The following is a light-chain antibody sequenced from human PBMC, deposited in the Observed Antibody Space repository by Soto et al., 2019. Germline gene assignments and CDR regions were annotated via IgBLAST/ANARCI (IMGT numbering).Light chain of an antibody. V-gene: IGKV3-15*01. J-gene: IGKJ4*01. CDR1: QSVSND. CDR3: QQYNNWPPT. Sequence: EIVMTQSPATLSVSPGERATLSCRASQSVSNDLAWYQQKPGQAPRLLIYGASTRATGIPARFSGSGSGTEFTLTISSLHSEDFSVYYCQQYNNWPPTFGGGTKVDVK. CDR2: GAS.